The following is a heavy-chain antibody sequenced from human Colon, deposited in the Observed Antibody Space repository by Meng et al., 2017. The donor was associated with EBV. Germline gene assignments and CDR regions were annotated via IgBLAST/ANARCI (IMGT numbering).Heavy chain of an antibody. Sequence: LHLQGPGPGLVKPSETLSLPCTIVVGSITRTSSYWGWVRQPPGKGLEWIGSIYYRGSTNYNPSLKSRISMSVDMSKNQFSLKVNSVTAADTAIYYCVISSHNWGQGTLVTVSS. D-gene: IGHD3-3*02. V-gene: IGHV4-39*07. CDR3: VISSHN. J-gene: IGHJ4*02. CDR1: VGSITRTSSY. CDR2: IYYRGST.